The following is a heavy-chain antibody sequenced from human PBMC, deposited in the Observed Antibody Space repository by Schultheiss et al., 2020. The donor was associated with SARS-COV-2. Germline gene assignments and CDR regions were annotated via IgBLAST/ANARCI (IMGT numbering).Heavy chain of an antibody. CDR2: IYNNVGT. CDR1: GASIGSGHYY. J-gene: IGHJ4*02. V-gene: IGHV4-31*03. CDR3: ARGFRNGWDELDF. D-gene: IGHD6-19*01. Sequence: SETLSLTCTVSGASIGSGHYYWTWIRQHPGKGLEWIGYIYNNVGTYYNPSFMSRVTISVDTSRNQFSLKVNSVTVADTAVYYCARGFRNGWDELDFWSQGRLITVAS.